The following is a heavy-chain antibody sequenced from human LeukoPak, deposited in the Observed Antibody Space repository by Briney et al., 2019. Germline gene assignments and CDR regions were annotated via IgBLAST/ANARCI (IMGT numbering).Heavy chain of an antibody. CDR1: GVSFRGYY. CDR2: IYYSGST. J-gene: IGHJ4*02. V-gene: IGHV4-59*08. D-gene: IGHD6-19*01. CDR3: ASNKGQWLFSD. Sequence: SETLSLTCAVYGVSFRGYYWNWIRQPPGKGLEWIGNIYYSGSTNYNPSLKSRVTISVDTSKNQFSLRLSSVTAADTAVYYCASNKGQWLFSDWGQGTLVTVSS.